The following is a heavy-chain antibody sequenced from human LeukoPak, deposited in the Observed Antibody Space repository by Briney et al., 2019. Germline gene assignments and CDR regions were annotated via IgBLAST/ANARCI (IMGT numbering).Heavy chain of an antibody. CDR3: AADIEDFWSGYFDY. J-gene: IGHJ4*02. V-gene: IGHV1-69-2*01. D-gene: IGHD3-3*01. CDR2: VDPEDGET. CDR1: GYTFTDYY. Sequence: GASVKVSCKASGYTFTDYYMHWVQQAPGKGLEWMGRVDPEDGETIYAEKFQGRVTMTRNTSISTAYMELSSLRSEDTAVYYCAADIEDFWSGYFDYWGQGTLVTVSS.